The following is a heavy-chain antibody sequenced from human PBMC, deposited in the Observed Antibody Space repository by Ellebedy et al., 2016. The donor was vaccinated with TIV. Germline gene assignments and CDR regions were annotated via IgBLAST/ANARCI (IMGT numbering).Heavy chain of an antibody. CDR2: ISSTSTYI. CDR1: GFTFNTYS. V-gene: IGHV3-21*06. J-gene: IGHJ4*02. CDR3: ARVPGDY. D-gene: IGHD3-10*01. Sequence: ESLKISCAASGFTFNTYSMNWVRQAPGKGLEWVSSISSTSTYIYYADSVKGRFTISRDNAKNSLYLQMNSLRAEDTAVYYCARVPGDYWGQGTLVTVSS.